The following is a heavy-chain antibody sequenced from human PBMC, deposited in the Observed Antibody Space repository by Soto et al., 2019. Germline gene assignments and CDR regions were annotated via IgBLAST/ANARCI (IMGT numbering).Heavy chain of an antibody. V-gene: IGHV1-69*13. CDR3: ARDPIIAAAGPGGWFDP. CDR1: GGTFSSYA. D-gene: IGHD6-13*01. Sequence: SVKVSCKASGGTFSSYAISWVRQAPGQGLEWTGGIIPIFGTANYAQKFQGRVTITADESTSTAYMELSSLRSEDTAVYYCARDPIIAAAGPGGWFDPWGQGTLVTASS. J-gene: IGHJ5*02. CDR2: IIPIFGTA.